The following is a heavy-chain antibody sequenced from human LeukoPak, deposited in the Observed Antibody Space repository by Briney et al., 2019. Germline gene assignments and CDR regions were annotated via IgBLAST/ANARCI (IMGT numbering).Heavy chain of an antibody. Sequence: GGSLRLSCAASAFTFSSYGMHWVRQAPGKGLEWVAFIRYDGSNKYYADSVKGRFTISRDNSKNTLYLQMNSLRAEDTAVYYCAKGGDYFDISGYYHPPDDWGQGTLVTVSS. CDR2: IRYDGSNK. V-gene: IGHV3-30*02. CDR1: AFTFSSYG. J-gene: IGHJ4*02. D-gene: IGHD3-22*01. CDR3: AKGGDYFDISGYYHPPDD.